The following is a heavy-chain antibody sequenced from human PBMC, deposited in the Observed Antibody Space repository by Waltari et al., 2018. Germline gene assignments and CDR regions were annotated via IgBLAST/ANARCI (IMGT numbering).Heavy chain of an antibody. Sequence: QVQLVQSGAEVKKPGASVKVSCKASGYTFTGYYMHWVRHAPGQGLEWMGWINPNSGGTNYAQKFQGRVTMTRDTSISTAYMELSRLRSGDTAVYYCASSSYDNSGYPTFYMDVWGKGTTVTVSS. V-gene: IGHV1-2*02. CDR3: ASSSYDNSGYPTFYMDV. CDR1: GYTFTGYY. D-gene: IGHD3-22*01. J-gene: IGHJ6*03. CDR2: INPNSGGT.